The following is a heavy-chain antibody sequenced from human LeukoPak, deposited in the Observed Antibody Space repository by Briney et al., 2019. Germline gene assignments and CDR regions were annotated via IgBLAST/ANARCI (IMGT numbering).Heavy chain of an antibody. J-gene: IGHJ4*02. D-gene: IGHD3-3*01. CDR2: ISYDGSNK. CDR1: GFTFSSYG. Sequence: GGSLRLSCAASGFTFSSYGMHWVRQAPGKGLEWVAVISYDGSNKYYADSVKGRFTIPRDNSKNTLYLQMNSLRAEDTAVYYCANGGRIFGVVTPLVGWGQGTLVTVSS. CDR3: ANGGRIFGVVTPLVG. V-gene: IGHV3-30*18.